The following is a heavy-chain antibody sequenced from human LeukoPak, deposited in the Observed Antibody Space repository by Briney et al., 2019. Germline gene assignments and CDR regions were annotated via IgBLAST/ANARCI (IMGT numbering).Heavy chain of an antibody. Sequence: GGSLRLSCAASGFTVSSNYMSWVRQAPGKELEWVSVIYTGGSTYYADSVKGRFTISRDNSKNTLYLQMNSLRAEDTAVYYCARDRLTMVRGVIDVHWYFDLWGRGTLVTVSS. D-gene: IGHD3-10*01. CDR3: ARDRLTMVRGVIDVHWYFDL. V-gene: IGHV3-66*01. J-gene: IGHJ2*01. CDR2: IYTGGST. CDR1: GFTVSSNY.